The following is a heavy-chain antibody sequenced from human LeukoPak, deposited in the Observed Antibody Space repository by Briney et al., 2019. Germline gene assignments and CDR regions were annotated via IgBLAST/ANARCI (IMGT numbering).Heavy chain of an antibody. V-gene: IGHV4-31*03. Sequence: PSETLSLTCTVSGGSISSGGYYWSWIRQHPGKGLGWIGYIYYSGSTYYNPSLKSRVTISVDTSKNQFSLKLSSVTAADTAVYYCARDPFGGPSSSQDWGQGTLVTVSS. CDR1: GGSISSGGYY. CDR3: ARDPFGGPSSSQD. J-gene: IGHJ4*02. D-gene: IGHD6-13*01. CDR2: IYYSGST.